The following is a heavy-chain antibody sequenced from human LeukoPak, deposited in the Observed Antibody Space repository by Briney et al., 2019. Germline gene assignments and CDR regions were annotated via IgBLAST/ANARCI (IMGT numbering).Heavy chain of an antibody. Sequence: SETLSLTCAVSGGSFSGYYRSWIRQPPGKGLDCTGEINHSGSTNYNPSLTSRVTISVDTSKNQFSLKLSSVTAADTAVYYCARHGNSYYFDYWGQGTLVTVSS. D-gene: IGHD4-23*01. V-gene: IGHV4-34*01. CDR2: INHSGST. CDR3: ARHGNSYYFDY. CDR1: GGSFSGYY. J-gene: IGHJ4*02.